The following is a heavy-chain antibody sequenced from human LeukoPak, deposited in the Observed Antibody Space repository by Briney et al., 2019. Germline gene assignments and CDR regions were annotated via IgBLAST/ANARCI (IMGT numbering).Heavy chain of an antibody. Sequence: SETLSLTCTVSGGSVSNSLYYWSWIRQPPGKGLEWIGYIYYNGDTNYNPSLKSRVIISIDTSSNQFSLRLNSMTAADTAVYYCARVLRAASWRSYDYWGRGSLVTVSS. CDR1: GGSVSNSLYY. CDR2: IYYNGDT. CDR3: ARVLRAASWRSYDY. D-gene: IGHD5-18*01. V-gene: IGHV4-61*01. J-gene: IGHJ4*02.